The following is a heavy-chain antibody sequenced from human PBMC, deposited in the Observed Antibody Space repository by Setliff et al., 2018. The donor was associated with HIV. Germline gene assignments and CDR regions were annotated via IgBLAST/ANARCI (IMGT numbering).Heavy chain of an antibody. J-gene: IGHJ4*02. CDR3: ARATFEQLGNFDY. D-gene: IGHD6-6*01. CDR2: IYYSGNT. CDR1: GGSITNTNYY. Sequence: PSETLSLTCTVSGGSITNTNYYWGWIRQPPGKGLEWTGAIYYSGNTYYNPSLKSRVTISVDKSKNQFSLKLNSVTAADTAVYYCARATFEQLGNFDYWGQGTLVTVSS. V-gene: IGHV4-39*07.